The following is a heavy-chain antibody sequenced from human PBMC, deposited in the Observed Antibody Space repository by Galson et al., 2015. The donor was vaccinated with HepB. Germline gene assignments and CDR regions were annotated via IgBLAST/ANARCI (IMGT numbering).Heavy chain of an antibody. CDR3: AASSGLYQPSHH. J-gene: IGHJ5*02. Sequence: SLRLSCAASGFSFSSYAMSWVRQAPGKGLEWVSAISSSGGSTYYADSVKGRFTISRDNSKNTLYLQMNSLRVEDTAVFYCAASSGLYQPSHHWGQGTLVTVSS. V-gene: IGHV3-23*01. CDR2: ISSSGGST. D-gene: IGHD6-25*01. CDR1: GFSFSSYA.